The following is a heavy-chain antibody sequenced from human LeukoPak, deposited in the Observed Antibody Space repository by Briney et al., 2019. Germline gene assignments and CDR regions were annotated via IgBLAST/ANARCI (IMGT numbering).Heavy chain of an antibody. J-gene: IGHJ6*03. CDR3: ARRTMVRGVKNYYYYMDV. Sequence: KSSETLSLTCTVSGGSISSYYWSWIRQPPGKGLEWIGYIYYSGSTNYNPSLKSRVAISVDTSKNQFSLKLSSVTAADTAVYYCARRTMVRGVKNYYYYMDVWGKGTTVTISS. CDR1: GGSISSYY. CDR2: IYYSGST. D-gene: IGHD3-10*01. V-gene: IGHV4-59*01.